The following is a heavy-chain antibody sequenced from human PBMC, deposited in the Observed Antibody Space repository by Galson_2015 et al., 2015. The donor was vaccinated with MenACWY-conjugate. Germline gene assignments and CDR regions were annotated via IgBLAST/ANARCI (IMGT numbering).Heavy chain of an antibody. D-gene: IGHD3-10*01. Sequence: SVKVSCKASGYTFTNYYIHWVRQAPGQGLEWMGIINPSDGSTNYAQKFQGRVPMTRETYTTTVYLELSSLRSEDTAVYYCARDLRRVSMVRGSIVPDAFDMWGQGTMVTVSS. CDR3: ARDLRRVSMVRGSIVPDAFDM. J-gene: IGHJ3*02. V-gene: IGHV1-46*01. CDR1: GYTFTNYY. CDR2: INPSDGST.